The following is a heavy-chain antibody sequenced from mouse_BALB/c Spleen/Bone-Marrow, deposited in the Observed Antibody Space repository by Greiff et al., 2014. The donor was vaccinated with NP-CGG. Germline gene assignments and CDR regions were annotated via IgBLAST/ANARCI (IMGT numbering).Heavy chain of an antibody. CDR3: TRGRTWDFDY. V-gene: IGHV1S81*02. D-gene: IGHD4-1*01. J-gene: IGHJ2*01. CDR1: GYTFTTYY. Sequence: LVESGAELVKPGTSVKLSCKASGYTFTTYYMYWVKQRPGQGLEWIGEINPNNGGTNFKEKFKSEATLTVDKSSSTAYMQLSSLTSEDSAVYYCTRGRTWDFDYWGQGTTLTVSS. CDR2: INPNNGGT.